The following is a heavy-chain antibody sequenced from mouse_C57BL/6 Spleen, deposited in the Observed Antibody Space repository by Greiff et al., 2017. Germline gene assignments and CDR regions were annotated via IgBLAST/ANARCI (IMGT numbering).Heavy chain of an antibody. CDR2: IDPSDSET. J-gene: IGHJ4*01. Sequence: VQLQQPGAELVRPGSSVKLSCKASGYTFTSYWMHWVKQRPIQGLEWIGNIDPSDSETHYNQKFKDKATLTVDKSSSTAYVQLSSLTSADSAVFYCARVTTVVATRSAMDYWGQGTSVTVSS. CDR3: ARVTTVVATRSAMDY. D-gene: IGHD1-1*01. CDR1: GYTFTSYW. V-gene: IGHV1-52*01.